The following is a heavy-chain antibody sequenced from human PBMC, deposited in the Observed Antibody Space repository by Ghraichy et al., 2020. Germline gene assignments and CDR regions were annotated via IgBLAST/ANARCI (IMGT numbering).Heavy chain of an antibody. D-gene: IGHD5-12*01. Sequence: GGSLRLSCAASGFTVSSNYMSWVRQAPGKGLEWVSVIYSGGSAYYADSVKGRFTISRDNSKNTLYLQMNSLRAEDTAVYYCASRSGYEPSLPEDYFDYWGQGTLVTVSS. V-gene: IGHV3-66*01. CDR2: IYSGGSA. CDR1: GFTVSSNY. CDR3: ASRSGYEPSLPEDYFDY. J-gene: IGHJ4*02.